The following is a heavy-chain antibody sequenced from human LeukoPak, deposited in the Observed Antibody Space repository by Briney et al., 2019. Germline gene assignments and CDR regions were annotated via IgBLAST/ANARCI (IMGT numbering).Heavy chain of an antibody. CDR2: IKSKTDGGTT. J-gene: IGHJ4*02. V-gene: IGHV3-15*01. CDR3: TTLLWFGELLVDY. D-gene: IGHD3-10*01. CDR1: GFTFSNAW. Sequence: GGSLRLSCAASGFTFSNAWMSWVRQAPGKGLEWVGRIKSKTDGGTTDYAAPVKGRFTISRDDSKNTLYLQMNSPKTEDTAVYYCTTLLWFGELLVDYWGQGTLVTVSS.